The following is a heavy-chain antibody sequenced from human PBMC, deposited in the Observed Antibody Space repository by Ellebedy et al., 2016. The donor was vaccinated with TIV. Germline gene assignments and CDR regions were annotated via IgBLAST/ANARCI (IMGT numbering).Heavy chain of an antibody. D-gene: IGHD5-24*01. Sequence: GESLKISCAASGFTFSTYGMHWVRQAPGKGLEWVAIIWYDGSKEYYADSVKGRFTISRDNSKDTLYLQMNSLRGEDTAVYYCARGPEARLGWLQFFDYWGQGTLVTASS. CDR3: ARGPEARLGWLQFFDY. CDR1: GFTFSTYG. V-gene: IGHV3-30*06. CDR2: IWYDGSKE. J-gene: IGHJ4*02.